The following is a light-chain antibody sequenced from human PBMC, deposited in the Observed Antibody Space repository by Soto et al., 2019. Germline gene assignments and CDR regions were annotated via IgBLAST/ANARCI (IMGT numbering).Light chain of an antibody. J-gene: IGKJ3*01. CDR3: QLRSDWLFS. Sequence: EIVMTQSPATLSVSPGERATLSCRASQSVSSNLAWYQQKPGRAPRLLIYGASTRATGMPARFSGSGSGTEFTLTISSLQSEDFAVYYCQLRSDWLFSFGPGTTVEMK. V-gene: IGKV3-15*01. CDR2: GAS. CDR1: QSVSSN.